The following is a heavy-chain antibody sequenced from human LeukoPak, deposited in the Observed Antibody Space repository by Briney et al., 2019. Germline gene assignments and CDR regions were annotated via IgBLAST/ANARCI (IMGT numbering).Heavy chain of an antibody. CDR3: AXLDXAXXXXGGY. Sequence: PGGSLTLSCAASGFPFSPDWMSWVRQAPGKGLEWVAMIKKSGSETHYVDSVKGRFTISRDSARNSLYLQMSSLKADDTAVYYCAXLDXAXXXXGGYWGQGTLVTVS. CDR1: GFPFSPDW. D-gene: IGHD2-2*03. V-gene: IGHV3-7*01. J-gene: IGHJ4*02. CDR2: IKKSGSET.